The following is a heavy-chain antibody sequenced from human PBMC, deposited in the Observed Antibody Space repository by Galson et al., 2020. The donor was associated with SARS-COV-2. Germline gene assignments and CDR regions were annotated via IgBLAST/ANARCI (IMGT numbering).Heavy chain of an antibody. D-gene: IGHD3-10*01. CDR1: GYSISSGYY. V-gene: IGHV4-38-2*01. CDR3: ARSPRGYYYYYMDV. CDR2: IYHSGST. J-gene: IGHJ6*03. Sequence: SETLSLTCAVSGYSISSGYYWGWIRQPPGKGLEWIGSIYHSGSTYYNPSLKSRVTISVDTSKNQFSLKLSSVTAADTAMYYCARSPRGYYYYYMDVWGKGTTVTISS.